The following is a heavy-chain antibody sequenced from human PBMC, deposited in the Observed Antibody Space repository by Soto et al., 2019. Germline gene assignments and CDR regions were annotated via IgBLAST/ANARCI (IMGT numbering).Heavy chain of an antibody. CDR3: ASQYGGYGWFDT. J-gene: IGHJ5*02. Sequence: ELQLVESGGGLVQPGGSLRLACAASGLTVSSNYMNWVSQAPGKGLEWVSVIYSGGSKYYADSVKGRFTISRDNSKNTLYLQMNSQRAEDTAVYYCASQYGGYGWFDTWGQGTPVTVSS. V-gene: IGHV3-66*04. CDR2: IYSGGSK. CDR1: GLTVSSNY. D-gene: IGHD5-12*01.